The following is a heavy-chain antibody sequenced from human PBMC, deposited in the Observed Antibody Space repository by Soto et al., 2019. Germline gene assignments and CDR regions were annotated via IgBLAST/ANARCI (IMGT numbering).Heavy chain of an antibody. CDR3: ARRSRSRSGWYFLDY. V-gene: IGHV4-59*01. CDR2: SYYNGVT. D-gene: IGHD6-19*01. CDR1: GGSISSDS. J-gene: IGHJ4*02. Sequence: QVQLQESGPGLVKPSETLSLTCTVSGGSISSDSWSWIRQSPGKALEWIGYSYYNGVTKYNPSLKSRVTISVDTSQNQFSLRLTSVTAADTAVYYCARRSRSRSGWYFLDYWGQGTLVTVSS.